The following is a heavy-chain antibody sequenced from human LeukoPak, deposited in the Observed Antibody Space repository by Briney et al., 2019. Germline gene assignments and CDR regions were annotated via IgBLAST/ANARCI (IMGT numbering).Heavy chain of an antibody. CDR1: GFTFSSYW. CDR3: DSWLCSGGSCPRVGDV. CDR2: IKQDGNEK. J-gene: IGHJ6*04. V-gene: IGHV3-7*01. D-gene: IGHD2-15*01. Sequence: GGSLRLSCAASGFTFSSYWMSWVRQAPGKGLEWVANIKQDGNEKYYVDSVKGRFTISRDNAKNSLYLQMNSLRDEDTAVYYCDSWLCSGGSCPRVGDVWGKGTTVTVSS.